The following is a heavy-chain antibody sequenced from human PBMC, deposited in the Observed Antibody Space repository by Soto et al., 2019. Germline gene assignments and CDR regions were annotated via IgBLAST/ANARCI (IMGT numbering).Heavy chain of an antibody. CDR2: INPHGGST. V-gene: IGHV1-46*01. CDR1: GDTFTSYY. CDR3: SRSSGGNFGIIIEGSNWFDP. J-gene: IGHJ5*02. Sequence: ASVKVSCKAPGDTFTSYYLNWVRQAPGQGLEWMGVINPHGGSTKYAQKFQGRITMTRDTSRSTVYMELSSLRSDDTAIYYCSRSSGGNFGIIIEGSNWFDPWGQGTLVTVSS. D-gene: IGHD3-3*01.